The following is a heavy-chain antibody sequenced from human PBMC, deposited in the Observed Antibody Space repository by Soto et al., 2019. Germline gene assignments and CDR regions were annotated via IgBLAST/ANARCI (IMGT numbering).Heavy chain of an antibody. CDR2: IYYSGST. V-gene: IGHV4-39*01. CDR1: GGSITSSYY. J-gene: IGHJ4*02. Sequence: QLQLQESGPGLVKPSETLSLTCTVSGGSITSSYYWGWIRQPPGKGLEWIGSIYYSGSTYYNPSLKSRVTISVDTSKNQFSLTLGSVTAADTAVYDCATIPATTILTDYWGQGTLVTVSS. CDR3: ATIPATTILTDY. D-gene: IGHD2-2*02.